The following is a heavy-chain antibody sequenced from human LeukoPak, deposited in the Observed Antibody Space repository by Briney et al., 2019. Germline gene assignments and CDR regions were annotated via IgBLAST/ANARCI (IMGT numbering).Heavy chain of an antibody. CDR2: IYYSGST. Sequence: SETLAFTCTVSGGSISSGDYYWSWIHQPPGWGLEWMGYIYYSGSTYYNPSLKSRVTIPVDTSKNQSSLKLSSVTAADTAVYYCASLYYGDYYIDYWGQGTLVTVSS. D-gene: IGHD4-17*01. CDR1: GGSISSGDYY. CDR3: ASLYYGDYYIDY. J-gene: IGHJ4*02. V-gene: IGHV4-30-4*01.